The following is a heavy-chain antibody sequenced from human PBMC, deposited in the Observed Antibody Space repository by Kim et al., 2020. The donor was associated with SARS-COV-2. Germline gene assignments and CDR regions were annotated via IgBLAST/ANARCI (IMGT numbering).Heavy chain of an antibody. J-gene: IGHJ3*02. D-gene: IGHD3-22*01. CDR1: GYTLTELS. V-gene: IGHV1-24*01. CDR3: ATRTRGVRGNYYYDRYRPRDAFDI. Sequence: ASVKVSCKVSGYTLTELSMHWVRQAPGKGLEWMGGFDPEDGETIYVQKFQGRVTMTEDTSTDTAYMELSSLRSENTAVYYCATRTRGVRGNYYYDRYRPRDAFDIWGQGRMLTVSS. CDR2: FDPEDGET.